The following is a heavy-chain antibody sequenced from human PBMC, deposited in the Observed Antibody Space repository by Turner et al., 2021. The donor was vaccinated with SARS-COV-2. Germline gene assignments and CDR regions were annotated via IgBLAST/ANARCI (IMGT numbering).Heavy chain of an antibody. J-gene: IGHJ5*02. V-gene: IGHV1-2*02. D-gene: IGHD1-20*01. CDR3: ARGQSYNWNRLRFDP. Sequence: QVQLVQSGAEVKKPGASVKVSCKASGYTFTGYYMHWVRQAPGQGLEWMGWINPISGGTSDAQIFQGRVTMTRDTSISTVYMELSRLRSDDTAVYYCARGQSYNWNRLRFDPWGQGTLVTVSS. CDR1: GYTFTGYY. CDR2: INPISGGT.